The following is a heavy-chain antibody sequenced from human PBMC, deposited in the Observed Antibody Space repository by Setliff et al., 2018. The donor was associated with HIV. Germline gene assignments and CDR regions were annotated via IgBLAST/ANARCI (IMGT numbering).Heavy chain of an antibody. CDR2: IYPGDSDT. D-gene: IGHD5-18*01. CDR1: GYSFTTYW. J-gene: IGHJ6*02. Sequence: GESLKISCETSGYSFTTYWIGWVRQMPGKGLEWMGMIYPGDSDTRYSPSFQGQVTISADKSISTAYLQWSSLKASDTAMYYCARLLMPRGFSYGSYYYYGMDVWGQGTAVTVSS. V-gene: IGHV5-51*01. CDR3: ARLLMPRGFSYGSYYYYGMDV.